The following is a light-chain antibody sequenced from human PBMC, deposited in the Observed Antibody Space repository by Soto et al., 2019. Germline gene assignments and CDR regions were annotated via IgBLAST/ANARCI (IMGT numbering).Light chain of an antibody. Sequence: IRMSQSPSSVCGSXGDRVTICCRSSWTISSFLAGYQQKPGIAPKLXXYKASTLKSGGPSRFSGSGSATEFTRTISSLQPDDFATYYRQHYNSYSEAFGQGTKVDIK. CDR1: WTISSF. J-gene: IGKJ1*01. CDR2: KAS. CDR3: QHYNSYSEA. V-gene: IGKV1-5*03.